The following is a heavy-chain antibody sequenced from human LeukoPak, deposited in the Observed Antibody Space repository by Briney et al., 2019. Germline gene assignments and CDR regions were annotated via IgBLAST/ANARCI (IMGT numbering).Heavy chain of an antibody. CDR3: ARIGKSKALGY. CDR2: IYYSGST. Sequence: SETLSLTCTVSGGSISSSSYYWGWIRQPPGKGLEWIGSIYYSGSTYYNPSLKSRVTISVDTSKNQFSLKLSSVTAADTAVYYCARIGKSKALGYWGQGTLVTVSS. CDR1: GGSISSSSYY. D-gene: IGHD1-14*01. J-gene: IGHJ4*02. V-gene: IGHV4-39*07.